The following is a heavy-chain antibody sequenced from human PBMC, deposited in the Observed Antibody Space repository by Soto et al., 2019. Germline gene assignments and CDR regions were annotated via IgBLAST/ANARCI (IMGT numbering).Heavy chain of an antibody. D-gene: IGHD1-1*01. J-gene: IGHJ6*02. CDR2: ISPYNGTT. Sequence: ASVKVTCKASGYTFTTYGISWVRQAPGQGLEWMGWISPYNGTTKYAEKFQGEMTMTTDTATSTAYMDLRSLRSDDTAVYYCARDGERDTGLNFYYYLHGMDAWGQGTRVTVSS. V-gene: IGHV1-18*04. CDR3: ARDGERDTGLNFYYYLHGMDA. CDR1: GYTFTTYG.